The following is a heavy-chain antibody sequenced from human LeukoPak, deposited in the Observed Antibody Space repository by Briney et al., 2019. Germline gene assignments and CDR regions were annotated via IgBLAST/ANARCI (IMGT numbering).Heavy chain of an antibody. CDR1: GGTFSSYA. Sequence: ASVKVSCKASGGTFSSYAISWVRQAPGQGLEWMGGIIPIFGTANYAQKFQGRVTITADESTSTAYMELSSLRSEDTAVYYCARKNDSLATIRNYYYGMDVWGQGTTVTASS. D-gene: IGHD5-12*01. V-gene: IGHV1-69*13. J-gene: IGHJ6*02. CDR3: ARKNDSLATIRNYYYGMDV. CDR2: IIPIFGTA.